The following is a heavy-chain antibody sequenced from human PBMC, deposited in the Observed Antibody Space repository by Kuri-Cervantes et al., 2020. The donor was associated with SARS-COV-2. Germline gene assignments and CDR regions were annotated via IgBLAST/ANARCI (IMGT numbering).Heavy chain of an antibody. D-gene: IGHD2-2*02. CDR1: GGSFSGYY. Sequence: GSLRLSCAGYGGSFSGYYWSWIRQPPGKGLEWTGEINHSGSTNYNPSLKSRVTISVDTSKNQFSLKLSSVTAADTAVYSCARVPAAIRDWFDPWGQGTLVTVSS. CDR3: ARVPAAIRDWFDP. V-gene: IGHV4-34*01. CDR2: INHSGST. J-gene: IGHJ5*02.